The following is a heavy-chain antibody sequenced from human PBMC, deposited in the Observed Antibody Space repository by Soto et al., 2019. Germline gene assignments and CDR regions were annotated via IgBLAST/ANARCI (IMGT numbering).Heavy chain of an antibody. CDR3: ARYRREAVAGYTLDN. D-gene: IGHD6-13*01. CDR1: GGSISSNY. V-gene: IGHV4-59*01. J-gene: IGHJ4*02. CDR2: VYNSGST. Sequence: LSLTCTVSGGSISSNYWTWIRQPPGKGLEWIGYVYNSGSTNYNPSLKSRVTISEDTSKSQFSLKVNSMTAADTAVYYCARYRREAVAGYTLDNWGQGTLVTVSS.